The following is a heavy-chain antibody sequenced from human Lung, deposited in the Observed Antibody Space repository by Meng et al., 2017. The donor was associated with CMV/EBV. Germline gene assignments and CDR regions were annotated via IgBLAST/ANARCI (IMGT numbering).Heavy chain of an antibody. V-gene: IGHV3-21*01. D-gene: IGHD3-3*01. CDR2: ISSSSSHI. Sequence: SXAASGFPFERYGINWVRQAPGQGLEWVSSISSSSSHIHYADSVKGRFTISRDYATNSVFLQMNTLRVDDTALYYCARDQGLVFGEVIPYFDYWGQGXPVTVSS. CDR1: GFPFERYG. CDR3: ARDQGLVFGEVIPYFDY. J-gene: IGHJ4*02.